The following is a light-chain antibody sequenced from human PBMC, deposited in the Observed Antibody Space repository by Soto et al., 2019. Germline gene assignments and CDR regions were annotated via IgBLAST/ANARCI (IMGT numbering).Light chain of an antibody. V-gene: IGKV1-33*01. CDR2: DAS. J-gene: IGKJ2*03. CDR1: QDISNY. CDR3: KQYDNLPYS. Sequence: DIQMTQSPSSLSASVGDRVTITCQASQDISNYLNWYQQKPGKAPKLLIYDASNLERGVPSRFSGSGSGPDFTFTTSRLQSADIATYYCKQYDNLPYSFGQGTKLELK.